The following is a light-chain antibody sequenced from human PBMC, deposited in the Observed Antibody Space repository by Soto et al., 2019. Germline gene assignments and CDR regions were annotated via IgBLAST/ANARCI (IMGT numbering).Light chain of an antibody. Sequence: EIVMTQSPATLSVSPGERATLSGRASQSVNSKLAWYQQRPGQAPRLLIYDASARATGIPARFSGSGSGTEFTLTISSLQSEDFAVYYCQQYNNWPQTFGQGTKVDI. CDR2: DAS. J-gene: IGKJ1*01. CDR3: QQYNNWPQT. CDR1: QSVNSK. V-gene: IGKV3-15*01.